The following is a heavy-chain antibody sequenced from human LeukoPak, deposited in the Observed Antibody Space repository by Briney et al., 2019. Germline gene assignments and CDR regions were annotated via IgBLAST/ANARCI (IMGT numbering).Heavy chain of an antibody. V-gene: IGHV3-7*03. CDR3: AKDGGLWFGELYYFDY. D-gene: IGHD3-10*01. J-gene: IGHJ4*02. Sequence: GGSLRLSCAASGFIFSSHWMTWVRQAPGKGLEWVASIKQSGSEKYYADSVKGRFTVSRDNAKNSLYLQMNSLRAEDTALYYCAKDGGLWFGELYYFDYWGQGTLVTVSS. CDR2: IKQSGSEK. CDR1: GFIFSSHW.